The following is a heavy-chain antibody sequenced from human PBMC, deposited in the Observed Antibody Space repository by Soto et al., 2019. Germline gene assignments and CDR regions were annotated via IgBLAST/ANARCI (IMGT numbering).Heavy chain of an antibody. CDR3: ATFYVKSYYYGMDV. CDR1: GYTFTSYG. D-gene: IGHD3-16*01. V-gene: IGHV1-18*01. CDR2: ISAYNGNT. Sequence: QVQLVQSGAEVKKPGASVKVSCKASGYTFTSYGISWVRQAPGQGLEWMGWISAYNGNTNYAQKLQDRVTMTTDTSTTIAYMELRSLRSDDTAVYYCATFYVKSYYYGMDVWGQGTTVTVSS. J-gene: IGHJ6*02.